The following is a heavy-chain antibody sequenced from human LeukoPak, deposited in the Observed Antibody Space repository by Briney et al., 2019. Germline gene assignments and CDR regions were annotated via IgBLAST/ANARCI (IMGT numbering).Heavy chain of an antibody. CDR2: IICSGDNT. CDR1: GFTFSSYL. Sequence: GGSLRLSCAASGFTFSSYLMSWVRQAPGKGLEWVSGIICSGDNTYYAPSVQGRFPISRDNSKNPLYLQMNSLRAEDTAVYYCASELRFLEWLPDYWGQGTLVTVSS. D-gene: IGHD3-3*01. J-gene: IGHJ4*02. V-gene: IGHV3-23*01. CDR3: ASELRFLEWLPDY.